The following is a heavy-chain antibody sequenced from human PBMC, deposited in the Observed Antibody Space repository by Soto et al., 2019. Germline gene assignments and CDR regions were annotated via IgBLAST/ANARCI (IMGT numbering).Heavy chain of an antibody. V-gene: IGHV3-74*01. CDR1: GFTFSSYW. D-gene: IGHD5-18*01. CDR3: ARGYSYTQPVFDY. J-gene: IGHJ4*02. Sequence: PGGSLRLTCAASGFTFSSYWMHWVRQAPGKGLVWVSRINSDGSSTSYADSVKGRFTISRDNAKNTLYLQMNSLRAEDTAVYYCARGYSYTQPVFDYWGLGTLVTVSS. CDR2: INSDGSST.